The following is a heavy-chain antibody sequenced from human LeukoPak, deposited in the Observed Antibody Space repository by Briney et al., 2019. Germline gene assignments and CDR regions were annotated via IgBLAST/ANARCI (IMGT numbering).Heavy chain of an antibody. CDR2: ISYDGSNK. J-gene: IGHJ4*02. CDR3: ARVALDYYGSGSYWGIFDY. Sequence: GGSLRLSCAASGFTFSSYAMHWVRQAPGKGLEWVAVISYDGSNKYYADSVKGRFTIPRDNSKNTLYLQMNSLRAEDTAVYYCARVALDYYGSGSYWGIFDYWGQGTLVTVSS. V-gene: IGHV3-30*04. CDR1: GFTFSSYA. D-gene: IGHD3-10*01.